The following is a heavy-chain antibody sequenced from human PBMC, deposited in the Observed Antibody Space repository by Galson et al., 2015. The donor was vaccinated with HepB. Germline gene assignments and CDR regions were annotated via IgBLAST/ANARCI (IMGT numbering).Heavy chain of an antibody. CDR1: GFTFDDYA. V-gene: IGHV3-9*01. CDR3: AKDICCQPEGGGYDYGPYYYYYGMDV. CDR2: ISWNSGSI. D-gene: IGHD5-12*01. J-gene: IGHJ6*02. Sequence: SLRLSCAASGFTFDDYAMHWVRQAPGKGLEWVSGISWNSGSIGYADSVKGRFTISRDNAKNSLYLQMNSLRAEDTALYYRAKDICCQPEGGGYDYGPYYYYYGMDVWGQETTVTVSS.